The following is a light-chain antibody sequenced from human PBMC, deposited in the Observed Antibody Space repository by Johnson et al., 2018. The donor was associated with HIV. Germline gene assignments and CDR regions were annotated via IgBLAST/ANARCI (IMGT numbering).Light chain of an antibody. CDR1: ISNIESYF. CDR2: EDN. CDR3: GIWDASLSPLYV. Sequence: QSVLTQPPSVSAAPGQRVNISCSGNISNIESYFVSWYQQLPGAAPTLLIYEDNKRPSGIPARFSGSKSGATATLGITGLQPGDEADYYCGIWDASLSPLYVFGSGTTITVL. J-gene: IGLJ1*01. V-gene: IGLV1-51*02.